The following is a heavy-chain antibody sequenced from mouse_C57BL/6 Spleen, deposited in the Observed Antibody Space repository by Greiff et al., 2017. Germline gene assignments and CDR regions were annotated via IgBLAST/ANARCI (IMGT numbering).Heavy chain of an antibody. V-gene: IGHV3-6*01. CDR2: ISYDGSN. Sequence: VQLKESGPGLVKPSQSLSLTCSVTGYSITSGYYWNWIRQFPGNKLEWMGYISYDGSNNYNPSLKNRISITRDTSKNQFFLKLNSVTTEDTATYYCAREGGLRLRDWYFDVWGTGTTVTVSS. CDR3: AREGGLRLRDWYFDV. J-gene: IGHJ1*03. CDR1: GYSITSGYY. D-gene: IGHD2-4*01.